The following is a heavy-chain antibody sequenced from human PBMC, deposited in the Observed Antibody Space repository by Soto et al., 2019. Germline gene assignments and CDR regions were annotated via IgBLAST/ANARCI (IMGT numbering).Heavy chain of an antibody. CDR2: IKGEGSEK. CDR3: GRDEVRNGVGV. CDR1: GFTFSSYW. J-gene: IGHJ6*02. Sequence: EVRLVESGGGLVQPGGSLRLSCVASGFTFSSYWMSWVRQAPGKGLEWVANIKGEGSEKRYVDSVKGRFTISRDNANNSVYLQMNSLRAEDTALYFCGRDEVRNGVGVWGQGTTVTVSS. V-gene: IGHV3-7*01.